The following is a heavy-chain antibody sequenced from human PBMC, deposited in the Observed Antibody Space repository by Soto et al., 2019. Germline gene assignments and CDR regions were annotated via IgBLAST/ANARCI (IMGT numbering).Heavy chain of an antibody. CDR3: GRHRTTGTTWDAFDI. CDR1: GFTFSDYY. Sequence: GGALRLSCAASGFTFSDYYMSWIPQAPGRGLEWVSYISSSGSTIYYADAVKGGFTISRDNAKNSLYLQMNSLRAEDTAVYYCGRHRTTGTTWDAFDIWGQGTTVTV. CDR2: ISSSGSTI. D-gene: IGHD1-1*01. V-gene: IGHV3-11*01. J-gene: IGHJ3*02.